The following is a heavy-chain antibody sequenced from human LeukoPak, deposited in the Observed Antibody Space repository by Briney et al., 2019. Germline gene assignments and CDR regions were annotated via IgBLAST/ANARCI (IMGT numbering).Heavy chain of an antibody. CDR3: AREGGITGTTEAFDI. CDR1: GGTFSSYA. CDR2: NNPSGGST. V-gene: IGHV1-46*01. D-gene: IGHD1-7*01. Sequence: GSSVKVSCKASGGTFSSYAISWVRQSPGQGLEWMGINNPSGGSTSYAQKFQGRVTMTRDTSTSTGYMELSSLRSEDTAVYYCAREGGITGTTEAFDIWGQGTMVTVSS. J-gene: IGHJ3*02.